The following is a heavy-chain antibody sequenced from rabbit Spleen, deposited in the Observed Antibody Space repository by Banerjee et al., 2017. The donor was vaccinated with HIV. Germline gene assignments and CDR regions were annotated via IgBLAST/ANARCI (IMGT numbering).Heavy chain of an antibody. D-gene: IGHD1-1*01. CDR1: GFSFSSSYY. J-gene: IGHJ4*01. V-gene: IGHV1S40*01. CDR3: ARDSAGVIGWNFGW. Sequence: QSLEESGGDLVKPGASLTLTCTASGFSFSSSYYMCWVRQAPGKGLECIACIYAGSSGSTWYASWVNGRFTISKTSSTTVTLQMTSLTAADTATYFCARDSAGVIGWNFGWWGPGTLVTVS. CDR2: IYAGSSGST.